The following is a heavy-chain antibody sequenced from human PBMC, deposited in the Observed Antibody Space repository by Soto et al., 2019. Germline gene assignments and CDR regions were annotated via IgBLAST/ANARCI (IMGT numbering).Heavy chain of an antibody. Sequence: PGLPKRLPCAASGFTFRSHGMHWVRQAPGKGLEWVAVISYDGSNKYYADSVKGRFTISRDNSKNTLYLQMNSLRAEDTAVYYCAKESDSGPIIDYWGQGTLVTVSS. D-gene: IGHD5-12*01. V-gene: IGHV3-30*18. J-gene: IGHJ4*02. CDR2: ISYDGSNK. CDR1: GFTFRSHG. CDR3: AKESDSGPIIDY.